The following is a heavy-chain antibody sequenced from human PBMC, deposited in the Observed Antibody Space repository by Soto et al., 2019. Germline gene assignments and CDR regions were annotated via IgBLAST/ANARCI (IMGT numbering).Heavy chain of an antibody. CDR3: ARQNAAAGYYGMDV. CDR1: GYTFTSYG. Sequence: GASVKVSCKASGYTFTSYGISWVRQAPGQGPEWLGWISPNTGGTNYAQNFQGWVTMTRDTSISTAYMELSRLRSDDTAVYYCARQNAAAGYYGMDVWGQGTTVTVSS. D-gene: IGHD6-13*01. V-gene: IGHV1-2*04. CDR2: ISPNTGGT. J-gene: IGHJ6*02.